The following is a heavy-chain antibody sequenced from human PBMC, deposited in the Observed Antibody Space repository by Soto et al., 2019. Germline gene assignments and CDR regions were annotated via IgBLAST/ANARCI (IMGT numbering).Heavy chain of an antibody. J-gene: IGHJ5*02. V-gene: IGHV1-18*01. D-gene: IGHD3-10*01. CDR3: ARIPLITMVRGVIRWFDP. CDR1: GYTFTSYG. Sequence: ASVKVSCKAAGYTFTSYGISWVRQAPGQGLEWMGWISAYNGNTNYAQKLQGRVTMTTDTSTSTAYMELRSLRSDDTAVYYCARIPLITMVRGVIRWFDPWSQGTLVIVSS. CDR2: ISAYNGNT.